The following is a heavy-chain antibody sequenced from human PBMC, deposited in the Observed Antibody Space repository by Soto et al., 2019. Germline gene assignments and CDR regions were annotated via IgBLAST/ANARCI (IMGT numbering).Heavy chain of an antibody. V-gene: IGHV4-30-4*01. J-gene: IGHJ4*02. CDR1: GGSISSGDYY. Sequence: SETLSLTCTVSGGSISSGDYYWSWIRQPPGKGLEWIGYIYYSGSTYYNPSLKSRVTISVDTSKNQFSLKLSSVTAADTAVYYXDSVPLYSHFWSGYQAGSLVYWCQGPLVTVSS. CDR2: IYYSGST. CDR3: DSVPLYSHFWSGYQAGSLVY. D-gene: IGHD3-3*01.